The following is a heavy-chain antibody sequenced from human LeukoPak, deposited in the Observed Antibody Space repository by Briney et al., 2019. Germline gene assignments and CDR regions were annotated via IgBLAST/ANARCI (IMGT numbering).Heavy chain of an antibody. CDR3: ARVIADSSGYYRFSYFDD. Sequence: PGGSLRLSCAVSGFTFSNYWMSWVRQAPGKGLEWVAHVQEDGSYKYYVDSVKGRFTISRDNGKNSLYLQMNSLRAEDTAVYYCARVIADSSGYYRFSYFDDWGQGTLVTVSS. CDR2: VQEDGSYK. D-gene: IGHD3-22*01. CDR1: GFTFSNYW. J-gene: IGHJ4*02. V-gene: IGHV3-7*01.